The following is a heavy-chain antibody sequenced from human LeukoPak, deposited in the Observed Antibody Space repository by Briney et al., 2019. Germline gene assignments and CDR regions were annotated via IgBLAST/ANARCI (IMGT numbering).Heavy chain of an antibody. D-gene: IGHD2/OR15-2a*01. Sequence: GGSLRLSCAASGFTFSDYYMSWIRQAPGKGLEWVSYISSSGSTIYYADSVKGRFTISRDNAKNSLYLQMKSLRAEDTAVYYCARGKTSQNIVTRKTYNWFDPWGQGTLVTVSS. J-gene: IGHJ5*02. V-gene: IGHV3-11*04. CDR3: ARGKTSQNIVTRKTYNWFDP. CDR2: ISSSGSTI. CDR1: GFTFSDYY.